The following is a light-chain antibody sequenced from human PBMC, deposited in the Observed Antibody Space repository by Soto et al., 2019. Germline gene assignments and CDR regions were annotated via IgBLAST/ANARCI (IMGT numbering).Light chain of an antibody. Sequence: QSALTQPASVSGSPGQSITISCTGTSSGVGGYNYVSWYQQHPGKVPKLIIYEVSNRPSGISNRFSGSKSGNTASLTNSGLQSEDEADYYCSSYTTSRGLLFGGGTKLTFL. CDR1: SSGVGGYNY. CDR2: EVS. CDR3: SSYTTSRGLL. V-gene: IGLV2-14*01. J-gene: IGLJ2*01.